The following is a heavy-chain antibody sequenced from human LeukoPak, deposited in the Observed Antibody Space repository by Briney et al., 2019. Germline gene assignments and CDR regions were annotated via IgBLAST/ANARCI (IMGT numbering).Heavy chain of an antibody. CDR2: IHYSGTT. D-gene: IGHD6-6*01. CDR3: ARGQLVRAGWFDP. CDR1: GGSVSTYY. J-gene: IGHJ5*02. V-gene: IGHV4-59*02. Sequence: PSETLSLTCTVSGGSVSTYYWTWMRQPPGKGLEWIGYIHYSGTTNYNPSLKRRVTMSIDTSKNQFSLKLSSVTATASALYYCARGQLVRAGWFDPWGQGTRVTVSS.